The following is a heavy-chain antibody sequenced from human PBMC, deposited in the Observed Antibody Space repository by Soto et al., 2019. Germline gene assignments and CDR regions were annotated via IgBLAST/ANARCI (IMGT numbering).Heavy chain of an antibody. CDR3: TTDPLYNWNDGSYFDY. D-gene: IGHD1-20*01. CDR2: IKRKTDGGTT. Sequence: EVQLVESGGGLVKPGGSLRLSCAASGFTFSNAWMNWVRQAPGKGLEWVGRIKRKTDGGTTDYAAPVKGRFTISRDDSKNTLYLQMNSLKTEDTAVYYCTTDPLYNWNDGSYFDYWGQGTLVTVSS. V-gene: IGHV3-15*07. J-gene: IGHJ4*02. CDR1: GFTFSNAW.